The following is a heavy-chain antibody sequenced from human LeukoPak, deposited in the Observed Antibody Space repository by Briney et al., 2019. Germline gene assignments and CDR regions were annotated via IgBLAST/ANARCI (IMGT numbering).Heavy chain of an antibody. D-gene: IGHD3-22*01. CDR2: IYHSGTT. Sequence: PGRSLRLSCAASRFTFSSFSMHWVRQAPGKGLEWLGSIYHSGTTYYNPSLKSRLTMSIDTSKNQFSLKLSSVTAADTAVYYCAGRDSNGYYLIDYWGQGTLATVSS. J-gene: IGHJ4*02. V-gene: IGHV4-38-2*01. CDR1: RFTFSSFS. CDR3: AGRDSNGYYLIDY.